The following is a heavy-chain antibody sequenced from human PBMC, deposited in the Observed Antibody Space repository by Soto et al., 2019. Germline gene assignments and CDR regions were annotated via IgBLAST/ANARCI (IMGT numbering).Heavy chain of an antibody. V-gene: IGHV3-74*01. CDR2: VTKDGNSI. CDR3: ARGGVGSFDY. Sequence: GGSLRLYCAASGFTFSSFLMHWVRQAPGKGLVWISHVTKDGNSISYADSVKGRFTISRDNARNTVYLQMDGLRDEETAVYYCARGGVGSFDYWGQGSLVTFSS. CDR1: GFTFSSFL. D-gene: IGHD2-2*03. J-gene: IGHJ4*02.